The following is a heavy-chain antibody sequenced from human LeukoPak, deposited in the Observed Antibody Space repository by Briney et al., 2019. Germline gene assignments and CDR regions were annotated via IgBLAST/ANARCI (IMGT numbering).Heavy chain of an antibody. CDR2: ISGSGGST. D-gene: IGHD3-22*01. J-gene: IGHJ4*02. CDR1: GFTFSSDA. V-gene: IGHV3-23*01. CDR3: AKGGFTRLLYYYDSSGNDY. Sequence: PGGSLRLSCAASGFTFSSDAMSWVRQAPGKGLEWVSAISGSGGSTYYADSVKGRFTISRDNSKNTLYLKMNRLRAEDTAVYYCAKGGFTRLLYYYDSSGNDYWGQGTLVTVSS.